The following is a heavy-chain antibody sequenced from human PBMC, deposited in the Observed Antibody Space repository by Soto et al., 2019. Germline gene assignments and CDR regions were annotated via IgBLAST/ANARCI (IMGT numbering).Heavy chain of an antibody. D-gene: IGHD3-22*01. V-gene: IGHV1-18*04. CDR2: ISGYTGNT. CDR1: GYTFTDYG. J-gene: IGHJ6*02. Sequence: QVQLVESGAEVKKPGASVKVSCKASGYTFTDYGISWVRQAPGQGLEWMGWISGYTGNTKYAQKFQGRVNMTTDTPTNSAYIELRSLRTADTAVYYLASGRKYYYNSSGNYYYHYGLDVWCQGTRVTVS. CDR3: ASGRKYYYNSSGNYYYHYGLDV.